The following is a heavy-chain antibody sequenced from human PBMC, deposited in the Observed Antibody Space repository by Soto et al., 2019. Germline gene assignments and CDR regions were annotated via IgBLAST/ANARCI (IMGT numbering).Heavy chain of an antibody. V-gene: IGHV1-18*01. CDR3: AKSPRGEMATD. J-gene: IGHJ4*02. D-gene: IGHD5-12*01. CDR2: INTYNGMT. Sequence: QVQLVQSGGEVKKPGASVTVSCKASGYTFINYHITWVRQAPGQGFEWMAWINTYNGMTDYAQRFQGRVTMTRDTSTSTAYMELRNLGSDDTAVYFCAKSPRGEMATDWGQGTLVTVSS. CDR1: GYTFINYH.